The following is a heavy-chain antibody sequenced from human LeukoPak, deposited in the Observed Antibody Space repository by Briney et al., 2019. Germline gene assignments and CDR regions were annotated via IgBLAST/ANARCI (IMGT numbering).Heavy chain of an antibody. D-gene: IGHD2-2*01. CDR3: ARVPNLLFGYQLLRHGWFDP. CDR2: INHSGST. J-gene: IGHJ5*02. CDR1: GGSFSGYY. Sequence: SETLSLTCAVYGGSFSGYYWSWIRQPPGKGLEWIGEINHSGSTNYNPSLKSRVTISVDTSKNQFSLKLSSVTAADTAVYYCARVPNLLFGYQLLRHGWFDPWGQGTLVTVSS. V-gene: IGHV4-34*01.